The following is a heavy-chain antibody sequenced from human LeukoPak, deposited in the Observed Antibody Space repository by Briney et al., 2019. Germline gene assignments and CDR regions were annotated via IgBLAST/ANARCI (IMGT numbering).Heavy chain of an antibody. Sequence: GASVKVACKASGDTFTSYGISWVRQAPGQGLEWMGWISAYNGNTNYAQKLQGRVTMTTDTSTSTAYMELRSLRSDDTAVYYCARVGNSMIVVVGDYWGQGTLVTVSS. CDR1: GDTFTSYG. CDR3: ARVGNSMIVVVGDY. V-gene: IGHV1-18*01. CDR2: ISAYNGNT. J-gene: IGHJ4*02. D-gene: IGHD3-22*01.